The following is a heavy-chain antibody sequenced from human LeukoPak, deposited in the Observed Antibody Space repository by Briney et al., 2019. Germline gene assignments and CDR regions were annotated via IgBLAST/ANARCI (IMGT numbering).Heavy chain of an antibody. V-gene: IGHV1-2*02. CDR1: GYTFTGYY. J-gene: IGHJ4*02. CDR2: INPNSGGT. CDR3: ARWGRISIAARPGDY. Sequence: ASVKVSCKASGYTFTGYYMHWVRQAPGQGLEWMGWINPNSGGTNYAQKFQGRVTMTRDTSISTAYMELSRLRSDDTAVCYCARWGRISIAARPGDYWGQGTLVTVSS. D-gene: IGHD6-6*01.